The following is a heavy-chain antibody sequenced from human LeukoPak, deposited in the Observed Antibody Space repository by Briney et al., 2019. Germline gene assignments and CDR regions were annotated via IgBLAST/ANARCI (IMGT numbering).Heavy chain of an antibody. CDR3: ARGNDGSGSPSYYFYYMDV. CDR2: ILPIFGTA. V-gene: IGHV1-69*13. Sequence: GASVKVSCKASGYTFTTYNINWVRQAPGQGLEWMGGILPIFGTANYAQKFQGRVTITADESTSTAYMELSSLRSEDTAVYYCARGNDGSGSPSYYFYYMDVWGKGTTVTISS. CDR1: GYTFTTYN. J-gene: IGHJ6*03. D-gene: IGHD3-10*01.